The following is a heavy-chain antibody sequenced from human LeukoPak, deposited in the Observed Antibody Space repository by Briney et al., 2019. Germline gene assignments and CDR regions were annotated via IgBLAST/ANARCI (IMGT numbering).Heavy chain of an antibody. CDR2: INPNSGGT. Sequence: ASVKVSCKASGYTFTGYYMHWVRQAPGQGLEWMGWINPNSGGTNYAQKFQGRVTMTRDTSISTAYMELSRLKSDDTAVYYCARAPGGYSGYDHDYWGQGTLVTVSS. CDR1: GYTFTGYY. J-gene: IGHJ4*02. V-gene: IGHV1-2*02. D-gene: IGHD5-12*01. CDR3: ARAPGGYSGYDHDY.